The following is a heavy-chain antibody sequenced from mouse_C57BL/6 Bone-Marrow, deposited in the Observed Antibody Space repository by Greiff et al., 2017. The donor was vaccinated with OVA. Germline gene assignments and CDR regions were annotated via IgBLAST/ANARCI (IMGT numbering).Heavy chain of an antibody. V-gene: IGHV5-15*01. J-gene: IGHJ2*01. CDR1: GFTFSDYG. CDR3: ARQGNYGSSLDY. D-gene: IGHD1-1*01. CDR2: ISNLAYSI. Sequence: DVKLVESGGGLVQPGGSLKLSCAASGFTFSDYGMAWVRQAPRKGPEWVAFISNLAYSIYYADTVTGRFTISRENAKNTPYLEMSSLRSEDTAMYYCARQGNYGSSLDYWGQGTTLTVSS.